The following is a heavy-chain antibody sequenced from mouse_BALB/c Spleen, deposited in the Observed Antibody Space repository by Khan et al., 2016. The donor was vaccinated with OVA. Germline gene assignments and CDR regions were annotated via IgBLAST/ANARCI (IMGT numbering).Heavy chain of an antibody. V-gene: IGHV3-2*02. D-gene: IGHD2-4*01. CDR1: GYSITSEYA. CDR3: TRKDYYDYDPFPY. J-gene: IGHJ3*01. Sequence: EVQLQESGPGLVKPSQSLSLTCTVTGYSITSEYAWNWIRQFPGNKLEWMGYINYSGNTRYNPSLKSRISITRDTSKNQFFLQLNSVTTEGTATYYCTRKDYYDYDPFPYWGQGTLVTVSA. CDR2: INYSGNT.